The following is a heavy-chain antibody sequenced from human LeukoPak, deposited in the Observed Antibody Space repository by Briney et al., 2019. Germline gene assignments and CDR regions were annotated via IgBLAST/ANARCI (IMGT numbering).Heavy chain of an antibody. CDR1: GGSISSGG. J-gene: IGHJ4*02. CDR2: TYYRSKWSN. CDR3: ARSNEGYIDY. D-gene: IGHD2-2*02. Sequence: SETLSLTCTVSGGSISSGGYYWNWIRQSPSRGLEWLGRTYYRSKWSNDYAASVKSRITINPDTSKNQFSLQVRSVTPEDTAVYYCARSNEGYIDYWGQGTLVTVSS. V-gene: IGHV6-1*01.